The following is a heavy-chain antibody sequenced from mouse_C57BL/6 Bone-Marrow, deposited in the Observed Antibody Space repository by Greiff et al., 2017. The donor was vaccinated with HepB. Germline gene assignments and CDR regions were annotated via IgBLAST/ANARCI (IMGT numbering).Heavy chain of an antibody. D-gene: IGHD3-2*02. CDR2: IYPGDGDT. Sequence: QVQLQQSGPELVKPGASVKISCKASGYAFSSSWMNWVKQRPGKGLEWIGLIYPGDGDTNYNGKFKGKATLTADKSSSTAYMQLSSLTSEDSAVYFCAIDSSDYGFAYWGQGTLVTVSA. CDR3: AIDSSDYGFAY. V-gene: IGHV1-82*01. J-gene: IGHJ3*01. CDR1: GYAFSSSW.